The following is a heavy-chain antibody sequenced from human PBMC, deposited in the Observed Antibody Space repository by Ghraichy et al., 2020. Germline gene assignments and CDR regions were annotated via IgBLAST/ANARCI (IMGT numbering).Heavy chain of an antibody. D-gene: IGHD4-23*01. Sequence: LSLTCAASGFTFSSNTMHWVRQAPGKGLEWVASITSPSSYIYYAASVKGRFTVSRDNAKNSLYLQVKSLRDEDTAVYYCARGSKVVRFYYYDGMDVWGQGTTVTVSS. CDR2: ITSPSSYI. CDR1: GFTFSSNT. V-gene: IGHV3-21*01. CDR3: ARGSKVVRFYYYDGMDV. J-gene: IGHJ6*02.